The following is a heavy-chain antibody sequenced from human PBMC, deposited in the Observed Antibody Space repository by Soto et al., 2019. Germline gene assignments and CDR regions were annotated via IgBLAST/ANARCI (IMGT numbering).Heavy chain of an antibody. CDR1: GGSISSGGYY. J-gene: IGHJ6*02. Sequence: QVQLQESGPGLVKPSQTLSLTCTVSGGSISSGGYYWYWIRQHPGKGLEWIGYIYYSGTTYYNPSLKSRVTISVDPSKNQFSLKLSSVTAADTAVYYCAASCVACGGFNYYCMDVWGQGTTVTVSS. V-gene: IGHV4-31*03. CDR3: AASCVACGGFNYYCMDV. D-gene: IGHD2-21*01. CDR2: IYYSGTT.